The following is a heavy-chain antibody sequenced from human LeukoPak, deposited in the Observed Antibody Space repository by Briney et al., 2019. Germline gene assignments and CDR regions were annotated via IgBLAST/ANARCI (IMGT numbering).Heavy chain of an antibody. V-gene: IGHV4-61*02. J-gene: IGHJ5*02. Sequence: KSSETLSLTCTVSGRSFSSGSYYWSWIRQPAGKGLEWIGRIYTRGSTNYNPSLKSRDTISVDKSKTQSSQKLRSVTAADTAVYYCARDDHFGSGWYVGWFDPWGQGTLVTVSS. CDR3: ARDDHFGSGWYVGWFDP. CDR2: IYTRGST. D-gene: IGHD6-19*01. CDR1: GRSFSSGSYY.